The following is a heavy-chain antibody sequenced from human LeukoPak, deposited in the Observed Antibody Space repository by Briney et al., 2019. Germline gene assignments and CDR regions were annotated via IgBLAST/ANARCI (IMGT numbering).Heavy chain of an antibody. D-gene: IGHD5-18*01. Sequence: GGSLRLTCAASGFTFSSYSMNWVRQAPGRGLEWVSYISSSSRTIYYADSVKGRFNISRDNAKNSLYLQMNSLRAEDTAIYYCARQSGTMVTTRFDYWGQGTLVTVSS. CDR2: ISSSSRTI. CDR1: GFTFSSYS. J-gene: IGHJ4*02. CDR3: ARQSGTMVTTRFDY. V-gene: IGHV3-48*01.